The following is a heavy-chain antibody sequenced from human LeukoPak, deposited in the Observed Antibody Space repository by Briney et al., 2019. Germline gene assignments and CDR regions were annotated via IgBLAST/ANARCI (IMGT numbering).Heavy chain of an antibody. Sequence: SETLSLTCTVSGGSISSGGYYWSWIRQHPGKGLEWIGNIYYSGSTYYNPSLKSRVIISVDTSKNQFSLKVSSVTAADTAVYYCARDVGYSSSWLPRGVAYYYGMDVWGQGTTVTVSS. CDR3: ARDVGYSSSWLPRGVAYYYGMDV. CDR1: GGSISSGGYY. J-gene: IGHJ6*02. CDR2: IYYSGST. V-gene: IGHV4-31*03. D-gene: IGHD6-13*01.